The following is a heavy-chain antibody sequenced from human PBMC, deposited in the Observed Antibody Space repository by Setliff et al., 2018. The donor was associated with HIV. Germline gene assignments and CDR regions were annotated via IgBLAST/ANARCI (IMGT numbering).Heavy chain of an antibody. Sequence: GGSLRLSCAASGFTFSSYAMSWVRQAPGKGLEWVSSISGSGGSTYYADSVTGRFTISRDNSKNTLYLQMNSLRAEDTAVYYCARDRRYYYGSGSYAAETWGQGTLVTVSS. J-gene: IGHJ5*02. V-gene: IGHV3-23*01. CDR1: GFTFSSYA. D-gene: IGHD3-10*01. CDR3: ARDRRYYYGSGSYAAET. CDR2: ISGSGGST.